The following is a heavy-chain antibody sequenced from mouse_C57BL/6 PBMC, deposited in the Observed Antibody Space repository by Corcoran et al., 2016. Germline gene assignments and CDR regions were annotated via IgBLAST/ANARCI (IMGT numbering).Heavy chain of an antibody. Sequence: QVTLKESGAGILQSSQTLSLTCAFSGFSLRTSGMGVSWSRQPSGKGLEWLAHIYWDDDKRYNPSLKSRLTHSKDTSRNQVFLKITSADTADTATYYCARRGYDYEGGALDYWGQGTSVTVSS. D-gene: IGHD2-4*01. CDR2: IYWDDDK. CDR1: GFSLRTSGMG. J-gene: IGHJ4*01. V-gene: IGHV8-12*01. CDR3: ARRGYDYEGGALDY.